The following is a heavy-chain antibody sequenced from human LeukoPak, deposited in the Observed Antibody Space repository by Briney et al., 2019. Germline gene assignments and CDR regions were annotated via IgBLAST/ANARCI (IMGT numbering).Heavy chain of an antibody. D-gene: IGHD6-19*01. V-gene: IGHV4-39*01. CDR1: GGSISSSSYY. CDR3: ARRSDSSGWSLDY. J-gene: IGHJ4*02. Sequence: SETLSLTCTVSGGSISSSSYYWGWIRQPPGKGLEWIGSIYYSGSTYYNPSLKSRVTISVDTSKNQFSLKLSSVTAADTAVYYCARRSDSSGWSLDYWGQGTLVTVSS. CDR2: IYYSGST.